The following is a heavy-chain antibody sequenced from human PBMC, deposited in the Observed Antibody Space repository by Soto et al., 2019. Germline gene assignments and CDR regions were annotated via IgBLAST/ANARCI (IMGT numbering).Heavy chain of an antibody. CDR3: ARDLDSYGDYFDY. Sequence: GSLRLSCAASGFTFSSYWMSWVRQAPGKGLEWVANIKQDGSEKYYVDSVKGRFTISRDNAKNSLYLQMNSLRAEDTAVYYCARDLDSYGDYFDYWGQGTLVTVSS. V-gene: IGHV3-7*01. CDR2: IKQDGSEK. J-gene: IGHJ4*02. CDR1: GFTFSSYW. D-gene: IGHD4-17*01.